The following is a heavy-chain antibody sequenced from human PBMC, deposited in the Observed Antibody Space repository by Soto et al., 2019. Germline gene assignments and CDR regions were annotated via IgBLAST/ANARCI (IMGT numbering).Heavy chain of an antibody. CDR3: VRVHSGTYNFDY. Sequence: PGGSLRLSCAASGFTFSDHYIDWVRQAPGKGLEWVGRTRNKAHSYTTEYAASVKGRFTISRDNSKNSVYLQMNSLRTEDTAVYYCVRVHSGTYNFDYWGQGPLVTVSS. CDR2: TRNKAHSYTT. D-gene: IGHD1-26*01. V-gene: IGHV3-72*01. J-gene: IGHJ4*02. CDR1: GFTFSDHY.